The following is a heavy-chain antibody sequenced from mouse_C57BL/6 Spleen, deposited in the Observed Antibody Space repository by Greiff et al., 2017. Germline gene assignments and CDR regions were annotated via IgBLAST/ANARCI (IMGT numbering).Heavy chain of an antibody. CDR3: AISDYYGSSYETWFAY. CDR1: GYTFTSYW. D-gene: IGHD1-1*01. Sequence: QVQLQQSGAELAKPGASVKLSCKASGYTFTSYWMHWVKQRPGQGLEWIGYIHPSSGYTKYNQKFKDKATLTADKSSSTAYMQLSSLTYEDSAGYYCAISDYYGSSYETWFAYWGQGTLVTVSA. CDR2: IHPSSGYT. J-gene: IGHJ3*01. V-gene: IGHV1-7*01.